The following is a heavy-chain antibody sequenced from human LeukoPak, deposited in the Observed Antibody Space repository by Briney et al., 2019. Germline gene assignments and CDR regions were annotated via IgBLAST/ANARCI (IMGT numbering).Heavy chain of an antibody. CDR2: INHSGST. V-gene: IGHV4-30-2*01. J-gene: IGHJ4*02. CDR3: ARGIGLQLWGLTAYYFDY. D-gene: IGHD5-18*01. CDR1: GGSISSGGYY. Sequence: SQTLSLTCAVSGGSISSGGYYWSWIRQPPGKGLEWIGEINHSGSTNYNPSLKSRVTISVDTSKNQFSLKLSSVTAADTAVYYCARGIGLQLWGLTAYYFDYWGQGTLVTVSS.